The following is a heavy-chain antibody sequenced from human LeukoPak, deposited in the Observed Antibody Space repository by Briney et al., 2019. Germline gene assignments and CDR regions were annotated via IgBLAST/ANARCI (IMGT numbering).Heavy chain of an antibody. Sequence: GASVKVSCKASGYTFTNYDINWARQATGQGLEWMGWMNPNSANTGYSQKFQGRVTFTRDTSISTAYMELSSLRSEDTAVYFCARATVVAGYCTTTRCYKPFDIWGQGTMVTVSS. D-gene: IGHD2-2*02. V-gene: IGHV1-8*03. J-gene: IGHJ3*02. CDR2: MNPNSANT. CDR1: GYTFTNYD. CDR3: ARATVVAGYCTTTRCYKPFDI.